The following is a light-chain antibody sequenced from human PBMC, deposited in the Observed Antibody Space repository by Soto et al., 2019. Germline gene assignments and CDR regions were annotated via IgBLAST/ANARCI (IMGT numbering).Light chain of an antibody. CDR3: QSYDNSLSAWV. J-gene: IGLJ3*02. Sequence: QLVLTQPPSVSGAPGQRVTISCTGSSSNIGAGYDVHWYQQLPGTAPKLLIYGNNNRPSGVPDRFSGSKSGTSASLAITGLQAEDEGDYYCQSYDNSLSAWVFGGGTKLTVL. CDR1: SSNIGAGYD. CDR2: GNN. V-gene: IGLV1-40*01.